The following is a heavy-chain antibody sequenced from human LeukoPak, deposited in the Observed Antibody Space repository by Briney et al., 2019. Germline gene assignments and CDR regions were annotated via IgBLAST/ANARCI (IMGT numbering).Heavy chain of an antibody. CDR3: ARGFSRYDGDY. D-gene: IGHD3-22*01. CDR1: GFTLSTYS. CDR2: MTNSRSY. Sequence: GGSLRLSCTVSGFTLSTYSLNWVRRAPGKGLEWVSLMTNSRSYYADSVKGRFTISRDNAKNSLDLVMSSLRVDDTAVYYCARGFSRYDGDYWGQGTLVTVSS. J-gene: IGHJ4*02. V-gene: IGHV3-21*01.